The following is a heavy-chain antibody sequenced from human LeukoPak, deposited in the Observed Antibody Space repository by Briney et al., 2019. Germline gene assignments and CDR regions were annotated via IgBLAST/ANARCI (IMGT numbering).Heavy chain of an antibody. Sequence: PGGSLRLSCAASGFTFDDYAMHWVRQAPGKGLEWVSGISWNSGSIGYADSVKGRFTISRDNAKNSLYLQMNSLRAEDTALYYCAKDMTGGHIVGATTARFNFDYWGQGTLVTVSS. J-gene: IGHJ4*02. CDR3: AKDMTGGHIVGATTARFNFDY. CDR1: GFTFDDYA. V-gene: IGHV3-9*01. D-gene: IGHD1-26*01. CDR2: ISWNSGSI.